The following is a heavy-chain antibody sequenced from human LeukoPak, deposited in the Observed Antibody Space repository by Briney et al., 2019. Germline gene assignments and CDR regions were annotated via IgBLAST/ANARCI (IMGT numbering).Heavy chain of an antibody. V-gene: IGHV3-11*04. CDR1: GFMFSDYY. J-gene: IGHJ3*02. CDR3: ARDGDTTIVNFAFDI. D-gene: IGHD3-16*02. Sequence: GGSLRLSCAASGFMFSDYYMSWIRQAPGKGLEWVSYISSSSSTIYYADPVKGRFTISRDNAKNSLHLQLNSLRDEDTAVYYCARDGDTTIVNFAFDIWGQGTMVTVSS. CDR2: ISSSSSTI.